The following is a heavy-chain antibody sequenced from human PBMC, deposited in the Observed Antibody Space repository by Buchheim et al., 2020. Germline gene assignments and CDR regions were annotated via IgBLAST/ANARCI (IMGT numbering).Heavy chain of an antibody. CDR2: IYYSGST. Sequence: QVQLQESGPGLVKPSQTLSLTCTVSGGSISSGGYYWSWIRQHPGKGLEWIGYIYYSGSTYYNPSLKSRVTISVDTSKNQFSLKLSSVTAADTAVYYCARALANIVVVPAAIRPQHRQKPNYYYYYYMDVWGKGTT. CDR1: GGSISSGGYY. J-gene: IGHJ6*03. V-gene: IGHV4-31*03. CDR3: ARALANIVVVPAAIRPQHRQKPNYYYYYYMDV. D-gene: IGHD2-2*02.